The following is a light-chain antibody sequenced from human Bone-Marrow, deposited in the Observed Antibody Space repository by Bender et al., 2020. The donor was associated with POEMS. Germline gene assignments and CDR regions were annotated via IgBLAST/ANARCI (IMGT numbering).Light chain of an antibody. CDR2: DVS. CDR3: NAYGDYNTWV. J-gene: IGLJ3*02. V-gene: IGLV2-14*03. CDR1: SSDIGAYNS. Sequence: QSALTQPASVSGSPGQSITISCTGLSSDIGAYNSVSWYQQHPGKAPKLIIFDVSDRPSGVSSRFSGSRSGNTASLTISGLQAEDEADYYCNAYGDYNTWVFGGGTKLTVL.